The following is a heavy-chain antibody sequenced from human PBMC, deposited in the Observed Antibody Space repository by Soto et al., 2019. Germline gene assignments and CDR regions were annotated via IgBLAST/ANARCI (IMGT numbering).Heavy chain of an antibody. J-gene: IGHJ6*02. CDR3: ARQERSGERYYYGMDV. CDR2: IIPIFGTA. V-gene: IGHV1-69*06. Sequence: QVQLVQSGAEVKKPGSSVKVSCKASGGTFSSYAISWVRQAPGQGLEWMGGIIPIFGTANYAQKFQGRGTITADKSTSTAYMELSSLRSEDTAVYYCARQERSGERYYYGMDVWGQGTTVTVSS. D-gene: IGHD4-17*01. CDR1: GGTFSSYA.